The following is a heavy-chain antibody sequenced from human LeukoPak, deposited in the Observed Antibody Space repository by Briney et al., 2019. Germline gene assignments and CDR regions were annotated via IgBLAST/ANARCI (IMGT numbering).Heavy chain of an antibody. CDR2: VNPHSGTT. Sequence: GASVKVSCKTSGYTFIDYHLHWLRQAPGQGLQWMGWVNPHSGTTTYAQQFQGRVTMTRDTATNTVHMELTSLRSDDTALYFCARIGGYYDSGVYDSHGFDKWGQGTMVIVSS. V-gene: IGHV1-2*02. CDR1: GYTFIDYH. D-gene: IGHD3-22*01. J-gene: IGHJ3*02. CDR3: ARIGGYYDSGVYDSHGFDK.